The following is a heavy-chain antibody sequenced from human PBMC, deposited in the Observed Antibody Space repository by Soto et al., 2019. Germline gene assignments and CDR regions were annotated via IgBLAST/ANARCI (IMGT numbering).Heavy chain of an antibody. J-gene: IGHJ3*01. D-gene: IGHD3-3*01. CDR2: VSWDSDNR. CDR1: GFTFDDYT. CDR3: VKGPSGAGFVFDF. V-gene: IGHV3-43*01. Sequence: GGSLRLSCAASGFTFDDYTMHWVRQRPGKGLEWVSLVSWDSDNRIYADSVKGRFTISRDNINNSLFLQMNSLRAEDTAVYFSVKGPSGAGFVFDFWGLGTMVTV.